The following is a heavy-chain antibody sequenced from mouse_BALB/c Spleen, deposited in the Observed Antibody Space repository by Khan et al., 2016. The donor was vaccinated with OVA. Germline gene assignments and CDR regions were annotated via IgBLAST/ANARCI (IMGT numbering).Heavy chain of an antibody. CDR1: GYSFTDYG. Sequence: QIQLVQSGPELKKPGETVKISCKASGYSFTDYGMNWVKQAPGKGLKWMGWINTYTGEPAYADDFKGRFAFSLETSASTAYLQINNLKNEDTAIYCGARSPTWFAYWGQGTLVTVSA. CDR2: INTYTGEP. J-gene: IGHJ3*01. V-gene: IGHV9-3-1*01. CDR3: ARSPTWFAY.